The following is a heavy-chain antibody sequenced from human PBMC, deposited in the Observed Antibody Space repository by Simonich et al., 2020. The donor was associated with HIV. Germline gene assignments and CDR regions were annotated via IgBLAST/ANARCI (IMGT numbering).Heavy chain of an antibody. Sequence: QVQLVESGGGVVQPGRSLRLSCAASGFTFSSYGMHWVRQAPGKGLGWVAVIWYDGSNKYYAASVKGRFTISRDNSKNTLYLQMNSLRAEDTAVYYCARDPYTAMGPFDYWGQGTLVTVSS. D-gene: IGHD5-18*01. CDR3: ARDPYTAMGPFDY. J-gene: IGHJ4*02. V-gene: IGHV3-33*01. CDR2: IWYDGSNK. CDR1: GFTFSSYG.